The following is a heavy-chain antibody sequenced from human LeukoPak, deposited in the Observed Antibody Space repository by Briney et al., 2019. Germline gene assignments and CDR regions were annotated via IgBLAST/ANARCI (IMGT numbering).Heavy chain of an antibody. CDR2: ISSSSSYI. CDR1: GFTVSNSY. V-gene: IGHV3-21*01. J-gene: IGHJ6*02. Sequence: PGGSLRLSCAASGFTVSNSYMSWVRQAPGKGLEWVSSISSSSSYIYYADSVKGRFTISRDNAKNSLYLQMNSLRAEDTAVYYCARDFLYSSSWRDYYYGMDVWGQGTTVTVSS. D-gene: IGHD6-13*01. CDR3: ARDFLYSSSWRDYYYGMDV.